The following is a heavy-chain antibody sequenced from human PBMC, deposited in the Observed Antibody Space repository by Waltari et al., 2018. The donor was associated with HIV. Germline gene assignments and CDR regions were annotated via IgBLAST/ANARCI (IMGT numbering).Heavy chain of an antibody. CDR2: INPSGGST. V-gene: IGHV1-46*01. Sequence: KVSCQASGYTFSSYYMHWVRQAPGQGLEWMGIINPSGGSTSYAQKFQGRATMTRVTSTSTVYMELSSLRSDDTAVYYCARGVPVDTAMGKYYYYALDVWGQGTTVTVSS. J-gene: IGHJ6*02. CDR1: GYTFSSYY. D-gene: IGHD5-18*01. CDR3: ARGVPVDTAMGKYYYYALDV.